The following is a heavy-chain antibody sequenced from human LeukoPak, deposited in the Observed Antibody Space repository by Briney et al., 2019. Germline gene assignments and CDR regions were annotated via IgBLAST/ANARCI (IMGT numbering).Heavy chain of an antibody. CDR3: ARGRGTTVVTD. CDR2: INHSGST. V-gene: IGHV4-34*01. J-gene: IGHJ4*02. Sequence: PSETLSLTCAVYGGSFSGYYWSWIRQPPGKGLEWIGEINHSGSTNYNPSLKSRVTISVDTSKNQFSLKLSSVTAADTAVYYCARGRGTTVVTDWGQGTLVTVSS. CDR1: GGSFSGYY. D-gene: IGHD4-23*01.